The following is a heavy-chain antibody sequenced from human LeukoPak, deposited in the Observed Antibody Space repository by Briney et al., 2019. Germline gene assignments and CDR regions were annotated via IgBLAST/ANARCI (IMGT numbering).Heavy chain of an antibody. CDR3: ARVRLLWFGELYRIDAFDI. CDR1: GYTFTSYG. D-gene: IGHD3-10*01. J-gene: IGHJ3*02. Sequence: ASVKVSCKASGYTFTSYGTSWVRQAPGQGLEWMGWISAYNGNTNYAQKLQGRVTMTTDTSTSTAYMELRSLRSDDTAVYYCARVRLLWFGELYRIDAFDIWGQGTMVTISS. V-gene: IGHV1-18*01. CDR2: ISAYNGNT.